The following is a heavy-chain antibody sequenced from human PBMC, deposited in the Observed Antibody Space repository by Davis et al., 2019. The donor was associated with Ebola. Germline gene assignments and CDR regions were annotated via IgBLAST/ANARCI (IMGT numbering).Heavy chain of an antibody. CDR1: GFTFSSYG. D-gene: IGHD3-22*01. V-gene: IGHV3-30*03. J-gene: IGHJ4*02. CDR3: ARIVPDWYDSSGYSRNGRFDF. CDR2: ISYDGSNK. Sequence: GESLKISCAASGFTFSSYGMHWVRQAPGKGLEWVAVISYDGSNKYYADSVKGRFTISRDNSNNTLHLQMNSLRAEDTAVYYCARIVPDWYDSSGYSRNGRFDFWGQGTLVTVSS.